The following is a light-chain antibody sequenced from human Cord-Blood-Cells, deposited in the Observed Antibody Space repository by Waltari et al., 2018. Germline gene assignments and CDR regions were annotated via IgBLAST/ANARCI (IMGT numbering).Light chain of an antibody. J-gene: IGLJ2*01. CDR2: EGS. CDR3: CSYAGSSTVV. Sequence: QSALPQPASVSGSPGQPITISCTGTSSDVGSYNLVSWYHQHPGKAPQLMIYEGSKPPSGVSNRFAGSKSGTAASLTISGLQAEDEADYYCCSYAGSSTVVFGGGTKLTVL. CDR1: SSDVGSYNL. V-gene: IGLV2-23*01.